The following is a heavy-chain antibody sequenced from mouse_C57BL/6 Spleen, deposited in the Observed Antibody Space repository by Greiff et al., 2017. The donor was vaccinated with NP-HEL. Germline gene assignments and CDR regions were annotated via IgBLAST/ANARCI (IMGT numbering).Heavy chain of an antibody. Sequence: EVQLKESGPELVKPGASVKMSCKASGYTFTDYNMHWVKQSHGKSLEWIGYINPNNGGTSYNQKFKGKATLTVNKSSSTAYMELRSLTSEDSAVYYCARNGYERVTFAYWGQGTLVTVSA. V-gene: IGHV1-22*01. CDR1: GYTFTDYN. D-gene: IGHD2-2*01. J-gene: IGHJ3*01. CDR2: INPNNGGT. CDR3: ARNGYERVTFAY.